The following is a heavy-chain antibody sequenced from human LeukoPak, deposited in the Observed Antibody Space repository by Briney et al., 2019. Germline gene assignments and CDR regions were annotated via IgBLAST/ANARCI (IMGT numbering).Heavy chain of an antibody. D-gene: IGHD3-22*01. CDR2: ISAYNGNT. CDR3: ARDLIPDYYDSSGRTPFFDY. CDR1: GYTFTSYG. V-gene: IGHV1-18*01. Sequence: ASVKVSCKASGYTFTSYGISWVRQAPGQGLEWMGWISAYNGNTNYSQKLQGRVTMTTDTSTSTAYMELRSLRSDDTAVYYCARDLIPDYYDSSGRTPFFDYWGQGTLVTVSS. J-gene: IGHJ4*02.